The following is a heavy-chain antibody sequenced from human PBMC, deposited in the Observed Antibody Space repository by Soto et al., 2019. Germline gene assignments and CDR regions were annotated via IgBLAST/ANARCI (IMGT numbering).Heavy chain of an antibody. CDR1: GGSISSYY. CDR2: IYYSGST. V-gene: IGHV4-59*01. D-gene: IGHD3-22*01. Sequence: SETLSLTCTVSGGSISSYYWSWIRQPPGKGLEWIGYIYYSGSTNYNPSLKSRVTISVDTSKNQFSLKLSSVTAADTAVYYCARDRQYYDSSGYPNDAFDIWGQGTMVT. J-gene: IGHJ3*02. CDR3: ARDRQYYDSSGYPNDAFDI.